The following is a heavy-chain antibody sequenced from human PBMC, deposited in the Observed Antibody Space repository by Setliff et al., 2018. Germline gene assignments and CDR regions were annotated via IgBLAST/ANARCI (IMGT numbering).Heavy chain of an antibody. CDR3: LGIRLMPHGHS. V-gene: IGHV4-61*09. J-gene: IGHJ4*02. CDR1: GGSISEPNYY. D-gene: IGHD1-26*01. Sequence: SETLSLTCTVSGGSISEPNYYWSWIRQPVGKGLEWIGHIYTRGSTNYNPSLRTRVSISVYTPKNHFSLRLSSVTAADTAVYYCLGIRLMPHGHSWGQGTLVTVSS. CDR2: IYTRGST.